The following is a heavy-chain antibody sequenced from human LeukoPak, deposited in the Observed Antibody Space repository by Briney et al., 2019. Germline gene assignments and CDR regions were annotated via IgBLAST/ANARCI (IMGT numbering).Heavy chain of an antibody. D-gene: IGHD3-3*01. Sequence: GASVKVSCKASGYTFTGYYMHWVRQAPGQGLEWMGWINPNSGGTNYAQKFQGRVTMTRDTSISTAYMELSSLRSEDTAVYYCARGSKVLRFLEWPPSQGCDYWGQGTLVTVSS. CDR2: INPNSGGT. V-gene: IGHV1-2*02. J-gene: IGHJ4*02. CDR3: ARGSKVLRFLEWPPSQGCDY. CDR1: GYTFTGYY.